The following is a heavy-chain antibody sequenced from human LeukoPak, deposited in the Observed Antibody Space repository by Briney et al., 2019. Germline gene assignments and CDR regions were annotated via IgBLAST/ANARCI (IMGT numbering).Heavy chain of an antibody. J-gene: IGHJ4*02. V-gene: IGHV3-30-3*01. D-gene: IGHD3-10*01. CDR2: ISCDGSNK. CDR3: AKEAYYGSGSYLDY. Sequence: GGSLRLSCAASGFTFSSYAMHWVRQAPGKGLEWVAVISCDGSNKYYADSVKGRFTISRDNSKNTLYLQMNSLRAEDTAVYYCAKEAYYGSGSYLDYWGQGTLVTVSS. CDR1: GFTFSSYA.